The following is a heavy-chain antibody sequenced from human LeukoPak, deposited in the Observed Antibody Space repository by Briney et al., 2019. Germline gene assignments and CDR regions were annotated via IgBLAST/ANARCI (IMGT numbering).Heavy chain of an antibody. CDR2: IYSGGST. J-gene: IGHJ4*02. CDR3: AKDRHSGYDFLDY. CDR1: GFTVSSNY. D-gene: IGHD5-12*01. Sequence: GGSLRLSCAASGFTVSSNYMSWVRQAPGKGLEGVSVIYSGGSTYYAGSVKGRFTISRDSSKNTLYLQMNSLRAEDTAICYCAKDRHSGYDFLDYWGQGTLVTVSS. V-gene: IGHV3-53*01.